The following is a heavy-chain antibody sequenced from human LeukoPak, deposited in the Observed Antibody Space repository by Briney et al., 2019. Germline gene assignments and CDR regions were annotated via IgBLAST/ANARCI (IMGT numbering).Heavy chain of an antibody. Sequence: GGSLRLSCAASGFTFSSYGMHWVRQAPGKGLEWVAVIWYDGSNKYYADSVKGRFTISRDNSKNTLYLQMNSLRAEDTAVYYCARDSGLELWLNHFDNWGQGTLVTVSS. J-gene: IGHJ4*02. V-gene: IGHV3-33*01. CDR2: IWYDGSNK. D-gene: IGHD5-18*01. CDR3: ARDSGLELWLNHFDN. CDR1: GFTFSSYG.